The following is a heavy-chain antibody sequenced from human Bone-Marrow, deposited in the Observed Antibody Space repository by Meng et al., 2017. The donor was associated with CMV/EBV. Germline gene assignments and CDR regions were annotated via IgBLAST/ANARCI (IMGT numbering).Heavy chain of an antibody. CDR3: AREYSSGNTDL. Sequence: GESLKISCAASGFTFSSYWMSWVRQAPGKGLEWVANIKQDGSEKYYVDSVKGRFTISRDNAKNSLYLQMNSLRAEDTAVYYCAREYSSGNTDLWGRGPLVTFYS. V-gene: IGHV3-7*01. CDR1: GFTFSSYW. J-gene: IGHJ2*01. CDR2: IKQDGSEK. D-gene: IGHD6-19*01.